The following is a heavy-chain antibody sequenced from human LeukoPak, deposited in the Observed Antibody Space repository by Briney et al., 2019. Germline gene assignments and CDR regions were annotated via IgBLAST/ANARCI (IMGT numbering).Heavy chain of an antibody. CDR2: IYTSGST. CDR1: GGSISSGSYY. V-gene: IGHV4-61*02. Sequence: SQTLSLTCTVSGGSISSGSYYWSWIRQPAGKGLEWIGRIYTSGSTNYNPSLKSRVTISVDTSKNQFSLNLSSVTAADTAVYYCARVPPYYDFENDYWGQGTLVTVSS. D-gene: IGHD3-3*01. J-gene: IGHJ4*02. CDR3: ARVPPYYDFENDY.